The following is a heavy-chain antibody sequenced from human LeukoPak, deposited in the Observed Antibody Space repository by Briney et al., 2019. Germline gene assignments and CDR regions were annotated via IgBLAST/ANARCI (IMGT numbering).Heavy chain of an antibody. CDR3: AKDGGFWSGYYPY. V-gene: IGHV3-23*01. D-gene: IGHD3-3*01. CDR1: GFTFNSYA. J-gene: IGHJ4*02. Sequence: GGSLRLSCAASGFTFNSYAMSWVRQAPWERLQWVSGISDSGGNTYYADSVRGRFTISRDNSKNTLYLQMNSLRAEDTAVYYCAKDGGFWSGYYPYWGQGTLVTVSS. CDR2: ISDSGGNT.